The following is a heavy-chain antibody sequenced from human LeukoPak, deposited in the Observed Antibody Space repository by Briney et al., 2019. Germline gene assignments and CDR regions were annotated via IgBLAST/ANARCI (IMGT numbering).Heavy chain of an antibody. CDR3: AKGVDSSSYYFPDY. CDR1: GFILNRHW. V-gene: IGHV3-23*01. J-gene: IGHJ4*02. Sequence: GGSLRLSCVGSGFILNRHWTSWVRQAPGKGLEWVSAISGSGGSTYYADSVRGRFTISRDNSKNTLYLQMNSLRAEDTAVYYCAKGVDSSSYYFPDYWGQGTLVTVSS. D-gene: IGHD3-22*01. CDR2: ISGSGGST.